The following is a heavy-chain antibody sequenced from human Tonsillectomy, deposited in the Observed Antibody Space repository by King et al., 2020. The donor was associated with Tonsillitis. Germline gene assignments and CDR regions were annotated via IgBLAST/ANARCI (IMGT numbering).Heavy chain of an antibody. CDR1: GYIFTGYY. CDR3: AKIGTAYGAFDI. J-gene: IGHJ3*02. Sequence: GQLVQSGAEVKKPGASVNVSCKVSGYIFTGYYMHWVLQARGQGLEWMVCSRPNRGGANYAQMFQGRVTMTRDTSITTAYMELSGLRSDDTAVYYCAKIGTAYGAFDIWGQGTMVTVSS. CDR2: SRPNRGGA. V-gene: IGHV1-2*02. D-gene: IGHD3-10*01.